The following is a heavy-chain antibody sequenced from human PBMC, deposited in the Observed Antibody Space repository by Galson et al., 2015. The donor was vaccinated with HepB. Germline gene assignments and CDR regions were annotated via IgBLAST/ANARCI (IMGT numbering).Heavy chain of an antibody. Sequence: SVKVSCKASGGTFSSYAISWVRQAPGQGLEWMGGIIPIFGTANYAQKFQGRVTITADESTSTAYMELSSLRSEDTAVYYCARSPYSSGWYLRYFDYWGQGTLVTVSS. CDR3: ARSPYSSGWYLRYFDY. CDR1: GGTFSSYA. D-gene: IGHD6-19*01. J-gene: IGHJ4*02. V-gene: IGHV1-69*13. CDR2: IIPIFGTA.